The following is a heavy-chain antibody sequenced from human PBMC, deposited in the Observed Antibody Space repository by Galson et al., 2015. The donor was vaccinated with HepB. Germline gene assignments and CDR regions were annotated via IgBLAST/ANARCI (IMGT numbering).Heavy chain of an antibody. CDR1: GFTFSSYW. CDR3: AREGCGGDCYSGHYYYGMDV. D-gene: IGHD2-21*02. Sequence: SLRLSCAASGFTFSSYWMSWVRQAPGKGLEWVANIKQDGSEKYYVDSVKGRFTISRDNAKNSLYLQMNSLRAEDTAVYYCAREGCGGDCYSGHYYYGMDVWGQGTTVTVSS. J-gene: IGHJ6*02. CDR2: IKQDGSEK. V-gene: IGHV3-7*01.